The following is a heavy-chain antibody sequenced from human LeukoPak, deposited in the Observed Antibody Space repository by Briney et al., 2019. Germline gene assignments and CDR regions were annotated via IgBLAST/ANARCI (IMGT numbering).Heavy chain of an antibody. CDR3: AKTRGYSYGYSDY. CDR1: GFTFSSYS. J-gene: IGHJ4*02. V-gene: IGHV3-48*04. Sequence: GGSLRLSCAASGFTFSSYSMNWVRQAPGKGLEWVSYISSSSSIYYADSVKGRFTISRDNARNSLYLQMNSLRAEDTAVYYCAKTRGYSYGYSDYWGQGALVTVSS. CDR2: ISSSSSI. D-gene: IGHD5-18*01.